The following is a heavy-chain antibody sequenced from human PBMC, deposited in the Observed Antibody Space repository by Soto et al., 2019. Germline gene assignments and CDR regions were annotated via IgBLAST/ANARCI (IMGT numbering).Heavy chain of an antibody. CDR2: ISGSGGST. CDR3: AKSRHSSGWVNY. J-gene: IGHJ4*02. D-gene: IGHD6-19*01. Sequence: TGGSLGLSCAASGFTFSSYAMSWVRQARGKGLEWVSAISGSGGSTYYADSVKGRFTISRDNSKNTLYLQMNSLRAEDTAVYYCAKSRHSSGWVNYWGQGTLVTVSS. V-gene: IGHV3-23*01. CDR1: GFTFSSYA.